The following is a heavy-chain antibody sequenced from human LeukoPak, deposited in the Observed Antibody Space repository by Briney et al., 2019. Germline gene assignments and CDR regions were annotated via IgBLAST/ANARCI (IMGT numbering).Heavy chain of an antibody. D-gene: IGHD1-26*01. V-gene: IGHV3-53*01. Sequence: GGSLRLSCAASGFTVSSNYMSWVRQAPGKGLEWVSIIYSGGSTFYADSVKGRFTISRDNSKHTLYLQMNSLRAEDTAVYYCARGGSYLSAFDIWGQGTMVTVSS. J-gene: IGHJ3*02. CDR3: ARGGSYLSAFDI. CDR2: IYSGGST. CDR1: GFTVSSNY.